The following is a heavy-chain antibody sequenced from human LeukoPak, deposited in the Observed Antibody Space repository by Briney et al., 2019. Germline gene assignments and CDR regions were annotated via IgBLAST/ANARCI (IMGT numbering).Heavy chain of an antibody. V-gene: IGHV4-4*07. CDR2: IYTSGST. CDR1: GGSISSYY. CDR3: ARDSSSRDSTTGLRY. D-gene: IGHD6-13*01. J-gene: IGHJ4*02. Sequence: SETLSLTCTVSGGSISSYYWSWIRQPAGKGLEWIGRIYTSGSTNYNPSLKSRVTMSVDTSKNQFSLKLSSVTAADTAVYYCARDSSSRDSTTGLRYWGQGTLVTVSS.